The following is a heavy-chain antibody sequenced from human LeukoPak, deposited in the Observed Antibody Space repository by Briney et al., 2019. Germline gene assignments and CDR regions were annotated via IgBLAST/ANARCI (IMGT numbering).Heavy chain of an antibody. V-gene: IGHV3-30*02. J-gene: IGHJ4*02. CDR1: GFTFSSYG. CDR2: IRYDGSNK. Sequence: GGSLRLSCAASGFTFSSYGMHWVRQAPGKGLEWVAFIRYDGSNKYYADSVKGRFTISRDNSKNTLYLQMNSLRAEDTAVYYCAKDLVLLWFGELRLFDYWGQGTLVTVSS. CDR3: AKDLVLLWFGELRLFDY. D-gene: IGHD3-10*01.